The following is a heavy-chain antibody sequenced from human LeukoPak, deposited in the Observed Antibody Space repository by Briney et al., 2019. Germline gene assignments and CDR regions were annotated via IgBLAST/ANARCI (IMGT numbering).Heavy chain of an antibody. V-gene: IGHV1-18*01. D-gene: IGHD5-18*01. J-gene: IGHJ3*02. CDR3: AVGNTYGEGAFDI. CDR1: GYSFSSYG. Sequence: GASVKVSCKASGYSFSSYGVTWVRQAPGQGLEWMGWISAYNGNTNYAQKVQGRVTLTTDTSTSTAYMELRSLRSDDTAVYYYAVGNTYGEGAFDIWGQGTMVTVSS. CDR2: ISAYNGNT.